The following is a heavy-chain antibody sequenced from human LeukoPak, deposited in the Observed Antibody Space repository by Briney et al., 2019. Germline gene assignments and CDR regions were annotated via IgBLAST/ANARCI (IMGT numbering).Heavy chain of an antibody. Sequence: ASVKVSCKASGYTFTGYYMHWVRQAPGQGLEWMGWINPNSGGTNYAQKFQGRVTMTRDTSISTAYMELSRLRSDDTAVYYCVLGEIQGSKRAYYDSSGPLDFQHWGQGTLVTVSS. CDR2: INPNSGGT. D-gene: IGHD3-22*01. V-gene: IGHV1-2*02. CDR3: VLGEIQGSKRAYYDSSGPLDFQH. CDR1: GYTFTGYY. J-gene: IGHJ1*01.